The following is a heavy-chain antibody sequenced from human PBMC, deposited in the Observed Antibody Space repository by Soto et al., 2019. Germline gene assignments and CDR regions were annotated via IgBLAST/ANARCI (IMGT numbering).Heavy chain of an antibody. Sequence: LGESLKISCKGSGYRFTSYWIGWVRQMPGKGLEWMGIIYPGDSDTRYSPSFQGQVTISADKSISTAYLQWSSLKASETARSYCARRPHFYYGGNCGRGMEDSDIWGQGTMLTVSS. CDR2: IYPGDSDT. J-gene: IGHJ3*02. D-gene: IGHD2-21*01. CDR3: ARRPHFYYGGNCGRGMEDSDI. V-gene: IGHV5-51*01. CDR1: GYRFTSYW.